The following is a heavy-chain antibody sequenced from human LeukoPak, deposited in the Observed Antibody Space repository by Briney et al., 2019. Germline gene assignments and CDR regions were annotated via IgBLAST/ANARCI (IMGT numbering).Heavy chain of an antibody. J-gene: IGHJ4*02. CDR2: IFYSGST. CDR3: ARVFQFSHFDC. Sequence: SETLSLTCTVSGGSINSSNSYWGWVRQPPGKGLEWIATIFYSGSTYYNPSLKSRVTISLDTSKTQFSLKLSSVTAPDTAVYYCARVFQFSHFDCWGQGTLVTVSS. V-gene: IGHV4-39*07. D-gene: IGHD5-24*01. CDR1: GGSINSSNSY.